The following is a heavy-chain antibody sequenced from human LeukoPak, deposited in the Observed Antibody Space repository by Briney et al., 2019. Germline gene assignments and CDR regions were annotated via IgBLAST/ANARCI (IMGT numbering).Heavy chain of an antibody. J-gene: IGHJ4*02. Sequence: ASVKVSCKASGYSFTGHYMHWVRQAPGQGLEWMGWINPSGGSTSYAQKFQGRATMTRDMSTSTVYMELSSLRSEDTAVYYCARIWTGGYWGQGTLVTVSS. CDR1: GYSFTGHY. CDR2: INPSGGST. CDR3: ARIWTGGY. V-gene: IGHV1-46*01. D-gene: IGHD3/OR15-3a*01.